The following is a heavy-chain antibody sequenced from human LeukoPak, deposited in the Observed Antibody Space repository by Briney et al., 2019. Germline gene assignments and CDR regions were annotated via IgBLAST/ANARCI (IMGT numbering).Heavy chain of an antibody. V-gene: IGHV4-30-2*01. J-gene: IGHJ3*02. Sequence: SQTLSLTCTVSGGSISSGGYYWSWIRQPPGKGLEWIGYIYHSGSTYYNPSLKSRVTISVDRSKNQFSLKLSSVTAADTAVYYCASSRFGVPLGDAFDIWGQGTMVTVSS. CDR3: ASSRFGVPLGDAFDI. CDR2: IYHSGST. CDR1: GGSISSGGYY. D-gene: IGHD3-3*01.